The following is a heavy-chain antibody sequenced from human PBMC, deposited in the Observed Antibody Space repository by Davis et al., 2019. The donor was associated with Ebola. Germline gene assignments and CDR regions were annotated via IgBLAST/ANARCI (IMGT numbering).Heavy chain of an antibody. CDR1: GFTVSPNY. CDR3: AGGAMATTN. Sequence: PGGSLRLSCTASGFTVSPNYMTWVRQAPGKGLEWVSLLNVGGTTYDAESVKGRFTISRDNAKNTLYLQMNSLRAEDTAVYYCAGGAMATTNWGQGTLVTVSS. D-gene: IGHD5-24*01. CDR2: LNVGGTT. J-gene: IGHJ4*02. V-gene: IGHV3-53*01.